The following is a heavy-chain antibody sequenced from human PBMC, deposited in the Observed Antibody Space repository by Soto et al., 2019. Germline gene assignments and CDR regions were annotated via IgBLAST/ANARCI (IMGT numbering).Heavy chain of an antibody. V-gene: IGHV3-30*18. CDR1: GFTFSTYA. Sequence: QVQLVESGGGVVQPGTSLRLSCAASGFTFSTYAMHWVRQAPGKGLEWVAVISIDGRYKFYADSVRGRLTISRDDSKDTLYLKVNSLTAEDTAVYYCAKERRGGYPSGFDYWGQGTLVTVSS. D-gene: IGHD3-22*01. J-gene: IGHJ4*02. CDR2: ISIDGRYK. CDR3: AKERRGGYPSGFDY.